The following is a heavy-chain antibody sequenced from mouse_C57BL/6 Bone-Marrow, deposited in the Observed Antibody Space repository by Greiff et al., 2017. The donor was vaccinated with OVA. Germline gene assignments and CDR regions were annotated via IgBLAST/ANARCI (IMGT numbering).Heavy chain of an antibody. CDR2: ISSGGDYT. CDR3: TRLLDAMDY. CDR1: GFTFSSYA. V-gene: IGHV5-9-1*02. D-gene: IGHD2-1*01. Sequence: EVMLVESGAGLVKPGGSLKLSCAASGFTFSSYAMSWVRQTPEKRLEWVAYISSGGDYTYYADTVKGRFTISRDNARNTLYLQMSSLKSEDTAMYYCTRLLDAMDYWDQGTSVTVSS. J-gene: IGHJ4*01.